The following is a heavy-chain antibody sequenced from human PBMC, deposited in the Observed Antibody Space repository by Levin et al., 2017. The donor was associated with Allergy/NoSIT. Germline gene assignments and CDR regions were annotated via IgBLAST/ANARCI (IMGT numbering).Heavy chain of an antibody. CDR2: IIHVFATP. CDR1: GDTFSTYG. CDR3: ARSYGYGYDYFDY. J-gene: IGHJ4*02. Sequence: ASVKVSCKSSGDTFSTYGISWVRQAPGQGLEWMGGIIHVFATPNYAQKFQDRVTITADESTSTTYLEVTSLRSEDTAVYFCARSYGYGYDYFDYWGQGALVTVSS. D-gene: IGHD5-12*01. V-gene: IGHV1-69*13.